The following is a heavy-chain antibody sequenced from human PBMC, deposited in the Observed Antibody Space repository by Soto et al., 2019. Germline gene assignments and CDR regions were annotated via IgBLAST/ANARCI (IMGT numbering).Heavy chain of an antibody. D-gene: IGHD7-27*01. CDR2: IFDSGTT. V-gene: IGHV4-30-4*01. CDR3: ARGPSGDKVHY. J-gene: IGHJ4*02. CDR1: GGSITSDYSC. Sequence: QVQLQESGPGLVKPSQTLSLTCTVSGGSITSDYSCWSWIRQPPGEGLEWIGHIFDSGTTYTNPSLRIQVAISLDTSKNHFSLTLRAVTAAYTAVYYCARGPSGDKVHYWGEGALVTVAS.